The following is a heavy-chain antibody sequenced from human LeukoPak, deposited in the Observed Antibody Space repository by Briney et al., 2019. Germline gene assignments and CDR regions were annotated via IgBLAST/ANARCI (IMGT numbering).Heavy chain of an antibody. CDR2: ISGSGGST. V-gene: IGHV3-23*01. CDR3: AKDQGSHYYGSGSYPNY. D-gene: IGHD3-10*01. Sequence: GGSLRLSCAASGFTFSSYAMSWVRRAPGKGLEWVSAISGSGGSTYYADSVKGRFTISRDNSKNTLYLQMNSLRAEDTAVYYCAKDQGSHYYGSGSYPNYWGQGTLVTVSS. J-gene: IGHJ4*02. CDR1: GFTFSSYA.